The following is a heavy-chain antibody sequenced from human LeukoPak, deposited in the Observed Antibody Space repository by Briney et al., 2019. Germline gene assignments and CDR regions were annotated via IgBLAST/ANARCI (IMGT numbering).Heavy chain of an antibody. Sequence: SETLSLTCTVSGASISSYYWSWIRQPPGKGLEWIAFISNSVSTNYNPSLKSGVTISLDTSRKQLSLRLSSVIAADTAVYYCVATERWLQWDYWGQGTLVTVSS. J-gene: IGHJ4*02. D-gene: IGHD5-24*01. V-gene: IGHV4-4*08. CDR3: VATERWLQWDY. CDR2: ISNSVST. CDR1: GASISSYY.